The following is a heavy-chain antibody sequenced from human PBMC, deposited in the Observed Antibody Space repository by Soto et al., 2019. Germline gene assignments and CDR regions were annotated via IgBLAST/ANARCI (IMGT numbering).Heavy chain of an antibody. CDR2: INHSGST. D-gene: IGHD2-8*01. V-gene: IGHV4-34*01. CDR1: GGSFSGYY. CDR3: AIVGEMYAEPLNFDY. J-gene: IGHJ4*02. Sequence: QVQLQQWGAGLLKPSETLSLTCAVYGGSFSGYYWSWIRQPPGKGLEWIGEINHSGSTNYNPSLKSRVTISVDTSKNQFSLTLSSVTAADTAVYYCAIVGEMYAEPLNFDYWGQGTLVTVSS.